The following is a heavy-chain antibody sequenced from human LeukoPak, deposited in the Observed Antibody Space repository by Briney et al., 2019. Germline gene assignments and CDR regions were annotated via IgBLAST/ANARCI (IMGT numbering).Heavy chain of an antibody. CDR1: GFTFSSYA. Sequence: GGSLRLSCAASGFTFSSYATHWVRQAPGKGLEWVAVISYDGSNKYYADSVKGRFTIFRDNSKNTLYLQMNSLRAEDTAVYYCARGLDYWGQGTLVTVSS. CDR2: ISYDGSNK. J-gene: IGHJ4*02. V-gene: IGHV3-30-3*01. CDR3: ARGLDY.